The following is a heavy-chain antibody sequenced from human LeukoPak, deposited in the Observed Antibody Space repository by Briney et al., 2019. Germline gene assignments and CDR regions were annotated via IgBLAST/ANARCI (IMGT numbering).Heavy chain of an antibody. CDR1: GGSISSSRHY. Sequence: SETLSLTCTVSGGSISSSRHYWGWIRQPPGKGLEWIGSSYYNPSLKSRVTISVDTSKNQFSLKLSSVTAADTAVYYCARHVYYASGTYVGEDYFDYWGQGTLVTVSS. CDR3: ARHVYYASGTYVGEDYFDY. J-gene: IGHJ4*02. V-gene: IGHV4-39*01. CDR2: SY. D-gene: IGHD3-10*01.